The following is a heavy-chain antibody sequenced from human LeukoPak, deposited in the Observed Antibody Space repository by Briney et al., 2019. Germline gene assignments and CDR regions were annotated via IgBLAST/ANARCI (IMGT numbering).Heavy chain of an antibody. Sequence: ASVKVSCKASGYTFTGYYMHWVRQAPGQGLEWMGWINPNSGGTNYAQKFQGRVTMTRDTSISTAYMELSRLRSDDTAVYYCARDPRRGGYYDILTGYLGGHFDYWGQGTLVTVSS. CDR2: INPNSGGT. CDR1: GYTFTGYY. CDR3: ARDPRRGGYYDILTGYLGGHFDY. J-gene: IGHJ4*02. V-gene: IGHV1-2*02. D-gene: IGHD3-9*01.